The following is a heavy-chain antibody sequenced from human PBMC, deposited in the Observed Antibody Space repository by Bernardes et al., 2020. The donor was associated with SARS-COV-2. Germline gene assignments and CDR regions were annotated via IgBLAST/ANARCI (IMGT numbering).Heavy chain of an antibody. CDR2: ISFDESEI. CDR3: ARDREDYQFWSGVLDY. J-gene: IGHJ4*02. V-gene: IGHV3-30*03. Sequence: SLRLSCAASGFTFETYTIHWVRQAPGKGLEWVSLISFDESEIYYADSVKGRFTISRDDSANTVFLQMNSLRPEDTAIYYCARDREDYQFWSGVLDYWGQGTLVTVSS. D-gene: IGHD3-3*01. CDR1: GFTFETYT.